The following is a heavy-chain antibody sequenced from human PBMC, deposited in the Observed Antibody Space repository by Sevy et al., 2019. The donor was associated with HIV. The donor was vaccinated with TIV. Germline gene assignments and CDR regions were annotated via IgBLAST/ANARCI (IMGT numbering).Heavy chain of an antibody. CDR2: ISHSGST. CDR1: GDSISDYY. J-gene: IGHJ4*02. CDR3: ARGKVLTDY. V-gene: IGHV4-59*01. Sequence: SETLSLTCNVSGDSISDYYWSWIRQSPWKGLEWIGYISHSGSTNHNPSLKRRVTLSADTSKNQISLKLTFVTAADTAVYYCARGKVLTDYWDQGTLVTVSS.